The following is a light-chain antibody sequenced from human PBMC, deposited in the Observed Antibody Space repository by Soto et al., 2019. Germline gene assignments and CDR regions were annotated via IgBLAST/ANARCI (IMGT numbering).Light chain of an antibody. J-gene: IGLJ2*01. CDR1: SSDVGGYNY. V-gene: IGLV2-11*01. CDR3: CSYAGSYTLV. CDR2: DVS. Sequence: QSALTQPRSVSGSPRHSVTISRTGTSSDVGGYNYVSWYQQHPGKAPKLMIYDVSKRPSGVPDRFSGSKSGNTASLTISGLQAEDEADYYCCSYAGSYTLVFGGGTKVTVL.